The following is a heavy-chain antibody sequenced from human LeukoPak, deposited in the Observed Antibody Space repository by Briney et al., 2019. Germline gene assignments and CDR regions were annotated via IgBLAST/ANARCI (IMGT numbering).Heavy chain of an antibody. CDR3: ATSTPPTTVVRFDY. CDR1: GYTFTSYG. Sequence: ASVKVSCKASGYTFTSYGISWVRQAPGQGLEWMGGIIPIFGTANYAQKLQGRVTITADESTSTAYMELSSLRSEDTAVYYCATSTPPTTVVRFDYWGQGTLVTVSS. CDR2: IIPIFGTA. J-gene: IGHJ4*02. D-gene: IGHD4-23*01. V-gene: IGHV1-69*13.